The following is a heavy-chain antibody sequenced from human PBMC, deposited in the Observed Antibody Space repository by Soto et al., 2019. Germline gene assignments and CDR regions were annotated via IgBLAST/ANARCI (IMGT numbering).Heavy chain of an antibody. CDR3: ARGGYPSIDY. Sequence: QVQLQESGPGLVKPSETLSLTCTVSGGSISSYYWSWIRQPPGKGLEWIGYMYYSGSTNYNPALTSRVTKPVGTATTQVSLKLRAVTAADTAAYYCARGGYPSIDYWGQGTPGGVSS. D-gene: IGHD5-12*01. V-gene: IGHV4-59*01. CDR2: MYYSGST. J-gene: IGHJ4*02. CDR1: GGSISSYY.